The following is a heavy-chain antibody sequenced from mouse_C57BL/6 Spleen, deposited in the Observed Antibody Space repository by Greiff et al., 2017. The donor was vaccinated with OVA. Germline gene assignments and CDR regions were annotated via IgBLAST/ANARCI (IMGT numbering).Heavy chain of an antibody. CDR2: IDPSDSYT. CDR3: ARREGLRQSYAMDY. D-gene: IGHD2-4*01. CDR1: GYTFTSYW. V-gene: IGHV1-50*01. J-gene: IGHJ4*01. Sequence: QVHVKQPGAELVKPGASVKLSCKASGYTFTSYWMQWVKQRPGQGLEWIGEIDPSDSYTNYNQKFKGKATLTVDTSSSTAYMQLSSLTSEDSAVYYCARREGLRQSYAMDYWGQGTSVTVSS.